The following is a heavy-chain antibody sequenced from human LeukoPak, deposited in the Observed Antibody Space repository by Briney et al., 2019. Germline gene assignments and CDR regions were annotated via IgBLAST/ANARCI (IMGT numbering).Heavy chain of an antibody. CDR1: GGSISSSDYY. D-gene: IGHD2-2*02. CDR2: IYYSGST. CDR3: ARIPPDY. V-gene: IGHV4-39*01. J-gene: IGHJ4*02. Sequence: PSETLSLTCTVSGGSISSSDYYWGWIRQPPGKGLEWIGSIYYSGSTYYNPSHKSRVTISADTSKNQFALKLSSVTAADTAVYYCARIPPDYWGQGTLVTVSS.